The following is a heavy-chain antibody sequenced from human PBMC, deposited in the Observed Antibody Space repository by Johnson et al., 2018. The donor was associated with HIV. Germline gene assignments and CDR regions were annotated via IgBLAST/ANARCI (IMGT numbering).Heavy chain of an antibody. CDR1: VFNFRDYG. V-gene: IGHV3-33*06. J-gene: IGHJ3*02. Sequence: QVQLVESGGGVVQPGRSLRLSCEVSVFNFRDYGMHWVRQAPGKGLEWVAVIWYDGSNKYYADSVKGRFTISRDNSENTLYLQMNSLRAEDTALYYCAKSSPAAARFRLGSAFDIWGQGTMVTVSS. CDR3: AKSSPAAARFRLGSAFDI. D-gene: IGHD6-6*01. CDR2: IWYDGSNK.